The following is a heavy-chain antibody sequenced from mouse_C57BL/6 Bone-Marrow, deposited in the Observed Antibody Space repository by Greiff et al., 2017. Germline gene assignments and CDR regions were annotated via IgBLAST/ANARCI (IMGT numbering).Heavy chain of an antibody. V-gene: IGHV1-42*01. CDR1: GYSFTGYY. Sequence: VQLKQSGPELVKPGASVKISCKASGYSFTGYYMNWVKQSPEKSLEWIGEINPSTGGTTYNQKFKAKATLTVDKSSSTAYMQLKSLTSEDSAVYYCARSDDYDAYYYAMDYWGQGTSVTVSS. CDR3: ARSDDYDAYYYAMDY. CDR2: INPSTGGT. D-gene: IGHD2-4*01. J-gene: IGHJ4*01.